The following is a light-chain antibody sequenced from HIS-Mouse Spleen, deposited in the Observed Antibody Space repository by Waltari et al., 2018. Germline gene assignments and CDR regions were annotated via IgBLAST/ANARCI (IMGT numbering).Light chain of an antibody. J-gene: IGLJ2*01. CDR1: SLRSYY. Sequence: SSELTQDPAVSVALGQTVRITCQGDSLRSYYASWYQQKPRPAPVRVIYGKNNRPSGIPDRSSWSSSGNTASLTITGAQAEDEADYYCNSRDSSGNRVVFGGGTKLTVL. V-gene: IGLV3-19*01. CDR3: NSRDSSGNRVV. CDR2: GKN.